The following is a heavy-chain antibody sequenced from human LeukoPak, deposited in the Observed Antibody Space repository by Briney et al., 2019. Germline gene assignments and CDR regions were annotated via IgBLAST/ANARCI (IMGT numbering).Heavy chain of an antibody. CDR3: ARSKGRVSWFDP. V-gene: IGHV1-69*06. CDR1: GGTFSSYA. CDR2: IIPIFGTA. Sequence: ASVKVSCKASGGTFSSYAISWVRQAPGQGLEWMGGIIPIFGTANYAQKFQGRVTITADKSTSTAYMELSSLRSEDTAVYYCARSKGRVSWFDPWGQGTLVTVSS. D-gene: IGHD4-11*01. J-gene: IGHJ5*02.